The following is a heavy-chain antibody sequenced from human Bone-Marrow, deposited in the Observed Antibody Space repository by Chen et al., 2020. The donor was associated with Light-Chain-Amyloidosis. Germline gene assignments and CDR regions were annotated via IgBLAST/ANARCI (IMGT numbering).Heavy chain of an antibody. CDR3: ARVDFWTGYYSTFDY. J-gene: IGHJ4*02. V-gene: IGHV7-4-1*02. D-gene: IGHD3-3*01. Sequence: QVQLVQSGSELKKPGASGKISCKASGFTFTTYAMTWVRQAPGQGLEWMGWINTQTGHPTYAQGFTGRFVFSLDTSVSTASLHISSLKAEDTAVYYCARVDFWTGYYSTFDYWGQGTLVTVSS. CDR1: GFTFTTYA. CDR2: INTQTGHP.